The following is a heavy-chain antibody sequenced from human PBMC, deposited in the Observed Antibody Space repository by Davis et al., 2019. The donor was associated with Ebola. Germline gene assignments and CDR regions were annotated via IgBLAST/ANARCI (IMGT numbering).Heavy chain of an antibody. V-gene: IGHV3-48*04. D-gene: IGHD3-9*01. CDR2: INAGSSRK. CDR1: GFTFSNYD. J-gene: IGHJ4*02. CDR3: TKDFDYENGY. Sequence: GGSLRLSCAASGFTFSNYDMNWVRQAPGKGLEWVSNINAGSSRKSYADSVKGRFTISRDNAKNTLYLQMNSLRAEDTAVYYCTKDFDYENGYWGQGTLVTVSS.